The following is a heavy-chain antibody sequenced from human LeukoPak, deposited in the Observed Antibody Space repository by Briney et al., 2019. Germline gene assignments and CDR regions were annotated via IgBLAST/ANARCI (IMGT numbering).Heavy chain of an antibody. CDR2: IFYSGST. D-gene: IGHD6-13*01. CDR3: ASHSSSWYKPYYYYGMDA. J-gene: IGHJ6*02. Sequence: ETLSLTCIVPGGSICSYYWSSIRHPLGRGVEWVGYIFYSGSTNYNPSLKSRVTISVDTSKNQFSLKLSSVTAADTAVYYCASHSSSWYKPYYYYGMDAWGQGTTVTVSS. CDR1: GGSICSYY. V-gene: IGHV4-59*01.